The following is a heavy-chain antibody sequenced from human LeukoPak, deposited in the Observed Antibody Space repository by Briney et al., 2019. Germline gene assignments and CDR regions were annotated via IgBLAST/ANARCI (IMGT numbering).Heavy chain of an antibody. CDR3: ARGMAVYYYYGMDV. CDR2: INHSGST. D-gene: IGHD5-24*01. J-gene: IGHJ6*02. CDR1: GGSFGGYY. Sequence: KPSETLSLTCAVYGGSFGGYYWSWIRQPPGKGLEWIGEINHSGSTNYNPSLKSRVTISVDTSKNQFSLKLSSVTAADTAVYYCARGMAVYYYYGMDVWGQGTTVTVSS. V-gene: IGHV4-34*01.